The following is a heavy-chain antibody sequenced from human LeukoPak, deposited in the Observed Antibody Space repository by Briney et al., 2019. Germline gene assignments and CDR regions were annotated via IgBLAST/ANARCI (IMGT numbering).Heavy chain of an antibody. D-gene: IGHD3-22*01. V-gene: IGHV3-48*03. CDR1: GFTFSSYE. CDR3: ARSPSSRLFSDY. CDR2: ISSSGSTI. Sequence: GGSLRLSCAASGFTFSSYEMNWVRQAPGKGLEWVSYISSSGSTIYYADSVKGRFTISRDNSKNTLYLQMNSLRAEDTAVYYCARSPSSRLFSDYWGQGTLVTVSS. J-gene: IGHJ4*02.